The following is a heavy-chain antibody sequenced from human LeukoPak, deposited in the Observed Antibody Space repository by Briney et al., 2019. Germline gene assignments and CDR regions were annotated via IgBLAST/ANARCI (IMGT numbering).Heavy chain of an antibody. V-gene: IGHV1-8*01. CDR3: ARGRSGQWLVRGYYFDY. CDR2: MNPNSGNT. CDR1: GYTFTSYD. D-gene: IGHD6-19*01. J-gene: IGHJ4*02. Sequence: ASVKVSCEASGYTFTSYDINWVRQATGQGLEWMGWMNPNSGNTGYAQKFQGRVTMTRNTSISTAYMELSSLRSEDTAAYYCARGRSGQWLVRGYYFDYWGQGTLVTVSS.